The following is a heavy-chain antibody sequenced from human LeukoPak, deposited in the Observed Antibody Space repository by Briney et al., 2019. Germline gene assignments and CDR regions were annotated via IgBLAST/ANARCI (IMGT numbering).Heavy chain of an antibody. V-gene: IGHV1-18*01. CDR2: SSAYNGNT. Sequence: ASVKVSCKASGYTFTSYGISWVRQAPGQGLEWMGWSSAYNGNTNYAQKLQGRVTMTTDTSTSTAYMEVRSLTSDDTAVYYCARVGYGGNSYTRYYFDYWGQGTLVTVSS. J-gene: IGHJ4*02. D-gene: IGHD4-23*01. CDR3: ARVGYGGNSYTRYYFDY. CDR1: GYTFTSYG.